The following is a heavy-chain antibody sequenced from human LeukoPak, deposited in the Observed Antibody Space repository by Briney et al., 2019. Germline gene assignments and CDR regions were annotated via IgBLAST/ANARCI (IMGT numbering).Heavy chain of an antibody. CDR2: INPNSGGT. CDR3: ARETTVTTGSDAFDI. CDR1: GYTFTGYY. J-gene: IGHJ3*02. D-gene: IGHD4-11*01. Sequence: ASVKVSCKASGYTFTGYYMHWVRQAPGQGLEWMGWINPNSGGTNYAQKFQGWVTMTRDRSISTAYMELSRLRSDDAAVYYCARETTVTTGSDAFDIWGQGTMVTVSS. V-gene: IGHV1-2*04.